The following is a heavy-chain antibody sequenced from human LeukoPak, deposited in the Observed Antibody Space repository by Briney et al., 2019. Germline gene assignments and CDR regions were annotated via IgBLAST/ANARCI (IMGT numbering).Heavy chain of an antibody. CDR1: GGSISSSSYY. CDR2: INYGGTT. CDR3: ARRHSSSWYPGYDY. J-gene: IGHJ4*02. Sequence: SGTLSLTCTVSGGSISSSSYYRGWIRQPPGKGLEWIGSINYGGTTYYNPSLKSRVTISVDTSKSQFSLKLSSVTSADTAVYYCARRHSSSWYPGYDYWGQGTLVTVSS. V-gene: IGHV4-39*01. D-gene: IGHD6-13*01.